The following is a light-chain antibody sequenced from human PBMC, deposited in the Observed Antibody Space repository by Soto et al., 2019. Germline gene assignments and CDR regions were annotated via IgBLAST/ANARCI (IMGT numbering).Light chain of an antibody. V-gene: IGKV3-20*01. CDR1: QTIDNT. J-gene: IGKJ1*01. CDR2: DAS. Sequence: EIVMTQSPATLSLSPGERATLSCRASQTIDNTLAWYQRKPGQAPRLLIYDASTRATGIPDRFSGSGSGTDFTLTIGRLDPEDFAVYYCLKYGSSPGWTFGPGTKVEIK. CDR3: LKYGSSPGWT.